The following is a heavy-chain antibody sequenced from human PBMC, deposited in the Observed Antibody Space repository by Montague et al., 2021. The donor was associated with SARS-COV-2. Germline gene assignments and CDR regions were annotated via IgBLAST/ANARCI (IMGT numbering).Heavy chain of an antibody. J-gene: IGHJ4*02. Sequence: RLSWSASGFTLSDYYMSWVRQAPGKGLEWLSYISNTGLDIKYGDSVKGRFTVSRDIAKNTLYLQMDSLRAEGTAVYYCARVLLGVSHGDYWGQGTLVTVSS. CDR3: ARVLLGVSHGDY. CDR1: GFTLSDYY. V-gene: IGHV3-11*01. D-gene: IGHD3-10*01. CDR2: ISNTGLDI.